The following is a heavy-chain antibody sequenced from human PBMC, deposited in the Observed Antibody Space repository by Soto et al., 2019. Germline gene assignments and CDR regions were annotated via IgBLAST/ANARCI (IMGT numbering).Heavy chain of an antibody. D-gene: IGHD3-10*01. J-gene: IGHJ6*04. CDR2: INHSGST. V-gene: IGHV4-34*01. CDR1: GGSFSGYY. Sequence: PSETLSLTCAVYGGSFSGYYCSGIRQPPGKGLEWIGEINHSGSTNYNPSLKSRVTISVDTSKNQFSLKLSSVTAADTAVYYCARGVESWFGARYYYYYGMDVWGKGTTVTVSS. CDR3: ARGVESWFGARYYYYYGMDV.